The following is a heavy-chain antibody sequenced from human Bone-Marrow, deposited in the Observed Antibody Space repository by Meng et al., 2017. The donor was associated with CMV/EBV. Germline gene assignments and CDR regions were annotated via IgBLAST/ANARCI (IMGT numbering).Heavy chain of an antibody. J-gene: IGHJ6*02. V-gene: IGHV3-21*01. CDR2: ISSSSSYI. D-gene: IGHD3-3*01. CDR3: ASTIFGVDYYYGMDV. CDR1: GFTFSSYS. Sequence: GGSLRLSCAASGFTFSSYSMNWVRQAPGKGLEWVSSISSSSSYIYYADSVKGRFTISRDNAKNSLYLQMNSLRAEDTAVYYCASTIFGVDYYYGMDVWGRGTTVTVSS.